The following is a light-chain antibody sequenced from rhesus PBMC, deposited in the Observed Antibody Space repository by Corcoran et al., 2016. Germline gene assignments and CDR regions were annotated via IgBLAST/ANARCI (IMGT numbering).Light chain of an antibody. CDR3: QQHDSSPWT. J-gene: IGKJ1*01. Sequence: DIRMTQSPSSLSASVGDRVIITRRASQGINDWLAWYQQKPGKAPNLLIYRTSNLETGVPSRFSGSGSGTNFTLPISSLQPEGIAAYCCQQHDSSPWTFGQGSKVEI. CDR2: RTS. V-gene: IGKV1-69*01. CDR1: QGINDW.